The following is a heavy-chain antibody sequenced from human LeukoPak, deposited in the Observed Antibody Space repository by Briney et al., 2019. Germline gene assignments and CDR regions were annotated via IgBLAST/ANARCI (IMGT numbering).Heavy chain of an antibody. CDR3: ARGKKYYYGSGSTYYFDY. Sequence: GASVKVSCKASGYTFTSYAMHWVRQAPGQRLEWMGWIYAGNGNTKYSQKFQGRVTITRDTSASTAYMELSSLRSDDTAVYYCARGKKYYYGSGSTYYFDYWGQGTLVTVSS. J-gene: IGHJ4*02. CDR2: IYAGNGNT. CDR1: GYTFTSYA. V-gene: IGHV1-3*01. D-gene: IGHD3-10*01.